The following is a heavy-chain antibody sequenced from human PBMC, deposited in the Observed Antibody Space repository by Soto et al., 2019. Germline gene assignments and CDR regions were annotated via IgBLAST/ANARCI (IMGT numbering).Heavy chain of an antibody. V-gene: IGHV3-23*01. CDR1: GFTFSRYA. D-gene: IGHD4-17*01. Sequence: EEQLLESGGGLVKPGGSLRLSCAASGFTFSRYAMSWVRQIPGKGLECVSAIGGDGGSTHYADSVKGRFTISRDNSKNTPSLQLNRLRVEDTAVYYCAKGGGFDPWGQGTLVTVSS. CDR2: IGGDGGST. CDR3: AKGGGFDP. J-gene: IGHJ5*02.